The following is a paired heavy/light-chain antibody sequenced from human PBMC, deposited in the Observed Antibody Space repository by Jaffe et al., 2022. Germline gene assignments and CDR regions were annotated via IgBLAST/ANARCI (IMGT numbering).Light chain of an antibody. CDR1: QSIGSS. CDR2: YAS. J-gene: IGKJ4*01. Sequence: EIVLTQSPDFQSVTPKEKVTITCRASQSIGSSLHWYQQKPDQSPKLLIKYASQSISGVPSRFSGSGSGTDFTLTINSLEAEDAAAYYCHQSSSLPLTFGGGTKVEIK. V-gene: IGKV6D-21*02. CDR3: HQSSSLPLT.
Heavy chain of an antibody. CDR2: IYYSGST. Sequence: QLQLQESGPGLVKPSETLSLTCTVSGGSISSSSYYWGWIRQPPGKGLEWIGSIYYSGSTYYNPSLKSRVTISVDTSKNQFSLKLSSVTAADTAVYYCARLSDGDAGRIVVPAATFDYWGQGTLVTVSS. V-gene: IGHV4-39*01. CDR3: ARLSDGDAGRIVVPAATFDY. D-gene: IGHD2-2*01. CDR1: GGSISSSSYY. J-gene: IGHJ4*02.